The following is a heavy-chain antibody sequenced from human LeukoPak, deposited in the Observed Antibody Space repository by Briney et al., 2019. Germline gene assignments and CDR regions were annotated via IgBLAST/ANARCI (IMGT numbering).Heavy chain of an antibody. J-gene: IGHJ4*02. V-gene: IGHV3-30*02. CDR1: GFTFSSYG. CDR3: AKNKYSSSSGIDY. D-gene: IGHD6-6*01. CDR2: IRSDGSTK. Sequence: GGSLRLSCAASGFTFSSYGMHWVRQAPGKGLEWVAFIRSDGSTKYYADSVKGRFIISRDKSKTTLYLQMNSLRAEDTAVYYCAKNKYSSSSGIDYWGQRTLVTVSS.